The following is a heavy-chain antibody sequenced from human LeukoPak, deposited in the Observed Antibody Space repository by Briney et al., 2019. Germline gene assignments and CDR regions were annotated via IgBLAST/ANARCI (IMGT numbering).Heavy chain of an antibody. D-gene: IGHD3-22*01. Sequence: GGSLRLSCAASGFTFSSYGMSWVRQAPGKGLEWVSAISDSGGRAFYADSVEGRFTISRDNSKNTLYLQINSLRAEDTAVYYCAKDSYDTSIWGQGTLVTVSA. J-gene: IGHJ4*02. V-gene: IGHV3-23*01. CDR3: AKDSYDTSI. CDR2: ISDSGGRA. CDR1: GFTFSSYG.